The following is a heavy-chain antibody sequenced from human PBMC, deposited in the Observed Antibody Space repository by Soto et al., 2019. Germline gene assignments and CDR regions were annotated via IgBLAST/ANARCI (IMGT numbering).Heavy chain of an antibody. CDR3: ATSPGPFDN. CDR1: GFTFSNPW. J-gene: IGHJ4*02. V-gene: IGHV3-15*01. CDR2: IKSKTDGGTT. Sequence: GGSLRLSCAASGFTFSNPWMSWVRQAPGKGLEWVGRIKSKTDGGTTDYAAPMKGRFTISRDDSRDTLYLQMNSLKTEDTAVYYCATSPGPFDNWGQGTLVTVSS.